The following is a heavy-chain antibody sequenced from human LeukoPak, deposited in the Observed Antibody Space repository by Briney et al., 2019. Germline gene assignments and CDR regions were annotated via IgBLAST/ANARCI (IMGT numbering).Heavy chain of an antibody. Sequence: GASVKVSCKASGYTFTGYYMHWVRQAPGQGLEWMGWINPNSGGTNYAQKVQGRVTMTRDTSISTAYMELSRLRSDDTAVYYCARVSSWYRFYFGYWGQGTLVTVSS. CDR1: GYTFTGYY. CDR3: ARVSSWYRFYFGY. J-gene: IGHJ4*02. CDR2: INPNSGGT. V-gene: IGHV1-2*02. D-gene: IGHD6-13*01.